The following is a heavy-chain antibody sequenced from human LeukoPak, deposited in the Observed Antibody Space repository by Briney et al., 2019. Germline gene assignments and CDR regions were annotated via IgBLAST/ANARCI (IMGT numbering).Heavy chain of an antibody. CDR2: ISGSGGST. CDR3: ARGDLSSGYPVHDY. CDR1: GYSISSGYY. Sequence: PSETLSLTCTVSGYSISSGYYWGWIRQPPGKGLEWVSAISGSGGSTYYADSVKGRFTISRDNSKNTLYLQMNSLRAEDTAVYYCARGDLSSGYPVHDYWGQGTLVTVSS. J-gene: IGHJ4*02. V-gene: IGHV3-23*01. D-gene: IGHD3-22*01.